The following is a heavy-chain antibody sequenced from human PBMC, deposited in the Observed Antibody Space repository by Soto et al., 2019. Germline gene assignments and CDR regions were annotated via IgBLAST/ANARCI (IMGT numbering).Heavy chain of an antibody. V-gene: IGHV3-23*01. Sequence: VGSLRLSCAASGFSFGTYAMNWVRQAPGKGLEWVSGISGSGGRVYSADSVKGRFTISRDNSRNTLYLQMNSLRAEDTAIYYCAMTRLYDTGTNDYHRDALDIWGQGTQVTVSS. J-gene: IGHJ3*02. CDR3: AMTRLYDTGTNDYHRDALDI. CDR2: ISGSGGRV. CDR1: GFSFGTYA. D-gene: IGHD3-22*01.